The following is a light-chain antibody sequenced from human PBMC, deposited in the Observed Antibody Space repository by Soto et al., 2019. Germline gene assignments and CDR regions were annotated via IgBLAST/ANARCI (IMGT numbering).Light chain of an antibody. Sequence: QSALTQPRSVSGSHGQSVTISCTGASSDVGGYNYVSWYQQHPGKAPKLMIYDVSKRPSGVPDRVSGSKSGNTASLTISGLQTEDESDYYCCSYAGRYTYVFGTGTKLTVL. CDR3: CSYAGRYTYV. CDR1: SSDVGGYNY. CDR2: DVS. J-gene: IGLJ1*01. V-gene: IGLV2-11*01.